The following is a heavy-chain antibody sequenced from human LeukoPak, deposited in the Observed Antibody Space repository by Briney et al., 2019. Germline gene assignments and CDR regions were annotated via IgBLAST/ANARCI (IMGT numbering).Heavy chain of an antibody. CDR2: IYYSGRT. V-gene: IGHV4-39*01. CDR3: ARRRYYDGSGYLE. J-gene: IGHJ1*01. D-gene: IGHD3-22*01. CDR1: GDSVSRSDSY. Sequence: SETLSLTCSVSGDSVSRSDSYWDWIRQSPGKGLEWIGTIYYSGRTYYSPSLKSRVTMSVDPSNNQFPLNLRSVTAADTAVYYCARRRYYDGSGYLEWGQGTLLSVSS.